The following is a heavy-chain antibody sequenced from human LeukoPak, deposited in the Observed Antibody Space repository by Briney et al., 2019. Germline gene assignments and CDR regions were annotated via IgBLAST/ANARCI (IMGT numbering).Heavy chain of an antibody. D-gene: IGHD6-13*01. CDR3: AKGTMRSSSRRDYFDY. J-gene: IGHJ4*02. Sequence: GGSLRLSCAASGFTFSSYGMHWVRQAPGKGLEWVAVISYDGSNKYYADSVKGRFTISRDNPKNTLYLQMNSLRAEDTAVYYCAKGTMRSSSRRDYFDYWGQGTLVTVSS. CDR1: GFTFSSYG. V-gene: IGHV3-30*18. CDR2: ISYDGSNK.